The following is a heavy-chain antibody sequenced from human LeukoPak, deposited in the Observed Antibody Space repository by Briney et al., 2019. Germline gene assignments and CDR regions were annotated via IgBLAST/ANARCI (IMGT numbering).Heavy chain of an antibody. Sequence: PGGSLRLSCSASGFTFSSYWMSWVRQAPGKGLEWVANIKQDGSEKYYVDSVKGRFTVSRDNAKNSLYVQMNSLRVEDTAVYYCTRDQRAFPTHDAYDIWGQGTMVTVSS. CDR3: TRDQRAFPTHDAYDI. J-gene: IGHJ3*02. CDR1: GFTFSSYW. CDR2: IKQDGSEK. V-gene: IGHV3-7*01.